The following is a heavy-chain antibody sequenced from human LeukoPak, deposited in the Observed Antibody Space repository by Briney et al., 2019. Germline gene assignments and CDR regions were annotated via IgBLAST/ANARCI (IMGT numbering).Heavy chain of an antibody. CDR3: ATDPSRSGGSCYYI. CDR2: FDPEDGET. V-gene: IGHV1-24*01. D-gene: IGHD2-15*01. CDR1: GYTLTELS. Sequence: ASVKVSCKVSGYTLTELSMHWVRQAPGKGLEWMGGFDPEDGETIYAQKFQGRVTMTEDTSTDTAYMELSSLRSEDTAVYYCATDPSRSGGSCYYIWGQGTLVTVSP. J-gene: IGHJ4*02.